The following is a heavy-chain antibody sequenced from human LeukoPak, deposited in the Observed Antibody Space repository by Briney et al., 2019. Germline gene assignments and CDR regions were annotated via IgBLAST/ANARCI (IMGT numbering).Heavy chain of an antibody. D-gene: IGHD6-19*01. Sequence: ASVKVSCKASGYTFTSNYIHWVRQAPGQGLEWMGMIYPRDGSTSYAQKFQGRVTMTRDTSISTAYMELSRLRSDDTAVYYCARGFAVWLVSWGQGTLVTVSS. CDR3: ARGFAVWLVS. V-gene: IGHV1-2*02. J-gene: IGHJ4*02. CDR1: GYTFTSNY. CDR2: IYPRDGST.